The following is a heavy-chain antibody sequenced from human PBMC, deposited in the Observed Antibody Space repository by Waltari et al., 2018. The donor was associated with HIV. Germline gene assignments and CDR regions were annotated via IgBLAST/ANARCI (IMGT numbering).Heavy chain of an antibody. CDR1: NFSVSGKH. Sequence: AESGGRLIQPGGSLGLSCTASNFSVSGKHVTWIRQAPGGSLEWVAVIYPDDTTHYADSVSGRFTSSRAKSRTTVLLRMNGLFVDDTATYFCATGVRYYGPWGQGTRVTVSS. V-gene: IGHV3-53*01. D-gene: IGHD3-10*01. J-gene: IGHJ5*02. CDR3: ATGVRYYGP. CDR2: IYPDDTT.